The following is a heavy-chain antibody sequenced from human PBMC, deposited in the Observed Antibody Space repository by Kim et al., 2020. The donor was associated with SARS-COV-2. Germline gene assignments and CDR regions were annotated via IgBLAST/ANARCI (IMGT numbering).Heavy chain of an antibody. Sequence: INHSGSTNSNPSLKNRVTISVDTSKHQFSLKLSSVTAADTAVYYCARGGIWGQGTMVTVSS. V-gene: IGHV4-34*01. CDR2: INHSGST. J-gene: IGHJ3*02. CDR3: ARGGI.